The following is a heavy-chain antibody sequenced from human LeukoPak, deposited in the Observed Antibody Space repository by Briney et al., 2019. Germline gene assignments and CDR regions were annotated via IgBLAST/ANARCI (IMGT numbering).Heavy chain of an antibody. V-gene: IGHV3-48*03. CDR1: GFTFSSYE. CDR2: ISSSGSTI. CDR3: ASMVREIDY. J-gene: IGHJ4*02. D-gene: IGHD3-10*01. Sequence: PGGSLRLSCAASGFTFSSYEMNWVRQAPGKGLEWVSCISSSGSTIYYADSVKGRFTISRDNAKNSLYLQMNSLRAEDTAVYYCASMVREIDYWGQGTLVTVSS.